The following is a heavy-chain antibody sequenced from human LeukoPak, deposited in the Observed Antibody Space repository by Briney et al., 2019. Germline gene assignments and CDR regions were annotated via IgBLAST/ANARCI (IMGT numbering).Heavy chain of an antibody. CDR3: ASWNPGKACFDY. CDR2: IYHSGSI. D-gene: IGHD1-1*01. J-gene: IGHJ4*02. CDR1: GGSISSSNW. Sequence: PSETLSVTCAVSGGSISSSNWWSWVRQPPGKDLEWIGEIYHSGSINYNPSLKSRVTISVDKSKNQFSLKLTSVTAADTAVYYCASWNPGKACFDYWGQGTLVTVSS. V-gene: IGHV4-4*02.